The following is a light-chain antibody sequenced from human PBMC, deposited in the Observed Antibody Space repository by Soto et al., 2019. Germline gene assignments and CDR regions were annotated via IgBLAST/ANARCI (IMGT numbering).Light chain of an antibody. CDR1: QSISTW. V-gene: IGKV1-39*01. J-gene: IGKJ3*01. CDR3: QQSYSTPGT. CDR2: GAS. Sequence: HFTHSPAPPSASLGLTIPLPCRASQSISTWLAWYQQKKNKAPKPLISGASNLQSGVPSRFSGSGYGTDFNLTISSLQPEDFATYYCQQSYSTPGTFGPGTKVDIK.